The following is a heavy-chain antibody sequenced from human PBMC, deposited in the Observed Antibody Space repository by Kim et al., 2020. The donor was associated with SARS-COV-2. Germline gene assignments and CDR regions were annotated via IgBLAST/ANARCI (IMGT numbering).Heavy chain of an antibody. CDR1: GFTFSDSA. CDR3: ARGPPNSEGYWDDFDI. D-gene: IGHD1-26*01. Sequence: GGSLRLSCAASGFTFSDSALHWVRQASGKGMEWVCRIRSKANSYATVYAVSVEGRFTISREDTKNTAYLQMDILETEDTAVYYCARGPPNSEGYWDDFDIWGQGTMVTVSS. V-gene: IGHV3-73*01. J-gene: IGHJ3*02. CDR2: IRSKANSYAT.